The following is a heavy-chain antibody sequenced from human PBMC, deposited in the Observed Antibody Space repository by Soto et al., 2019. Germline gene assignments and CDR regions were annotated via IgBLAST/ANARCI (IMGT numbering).Heavy chain of an antibody. CDR1: GKTPSGYY. J-gene: IGHJ5*02. CDR3: VRRHVSATGIDWFDP. Sequence: ASVKVSCKTSGKTPSGYYIHWVRQAPSQGLEWMGWINPNSGGTKYADNFQDRVTLTRDTSLSTVYMNLPNLKSDDTAVYYCVRRHVSATGIDWFDPWGQGTLVTVSS. D-gene: IGHD6-13*01. V-gene: IGHV1-2*07. CDR2: INPNSGGT.